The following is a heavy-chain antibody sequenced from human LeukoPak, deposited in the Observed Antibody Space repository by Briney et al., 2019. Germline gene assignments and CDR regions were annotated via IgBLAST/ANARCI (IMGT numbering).Heavy chain of an antibody. CDR1: GYTFTSYY. CDR3: ARGGVGAVAAFDI. J-gene: IGHJ3*02. D-gene: IGHD1-26*01. CDR2: ISPSGGST. V-gene: IGHV1-46*01. Sequence: VASVTVSCKASGYTFTSYYMHWVRQAPGQGLEWMGIISPSGGSTSYAQKFQGRVTMTRDTPTSTVYMELSSLRSEDTAVYYCARGGVGAVAAFDIWGQGTMVTVSS.